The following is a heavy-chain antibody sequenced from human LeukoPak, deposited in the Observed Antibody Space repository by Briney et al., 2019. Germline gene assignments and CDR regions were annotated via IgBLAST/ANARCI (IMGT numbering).Heavy chain of an antibody. V-gene: IGHV4-30-2*03. J-gene: IGHJ4*02. CDR1: GGSISSAGYP. CDR3: ARTRYYYNSRSYGAPYYFDY. D-gene: IGHD3-10*01. CDR2: IYYSGST. Sequence: IPSETLSLTCDVSGGSISSAGYPWTWIRQPPGKGLEWIGCIYYSGSTYYNPSLKSRVTISVDTSKNQFSLKLSSVTAADTAVYYCARTRYYYNSRSYGAPYYFDYWGQGTLVTVSS.